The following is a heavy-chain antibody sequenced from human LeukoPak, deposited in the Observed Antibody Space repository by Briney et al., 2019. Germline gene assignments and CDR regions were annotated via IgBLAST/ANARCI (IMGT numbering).Heavy chain of an antibody. Sequence: SETLSLTCTVSGGSISSYYWSWIRQPPGKGLEWIGEINHSGSTNHNPSLKSRVTISVDTSKNQFSLKLSSVTAADTAVYYCARGPGGRDGYNLAFDIWGQGTMVTVSS. CDR3: ARGPGGRDGYNLAFDI. D-gene: IGHD5-24*01. CDR1: GGSISSYY. CDR2: INHSGST. V-gene: IGHV4-34*01. J-gene: IGHJ3*02.